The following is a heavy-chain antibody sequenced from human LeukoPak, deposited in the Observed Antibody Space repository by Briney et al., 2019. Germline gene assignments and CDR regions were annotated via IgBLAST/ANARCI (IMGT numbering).Heavy chain of an antibody. V-gene: IGHV3-74*01. CDR1: GFTFSSYW. CDR3: AQECVDSTGYYYVPNWFDP. D-gene: IGHD3-22*01. J-gene: IGHJ5*02. CDR2: INTDGSST. Sequence: GGSLRLSCAASGFTFSSYWMHWVRQAPGKGLVWVSRINTDGSSTSYADSVKGRFTMSRDNAKNTLYLQMNSLRAEDTAVYYCAQECVDSTGYYYVPNWFDPWGQGTLVTVSS.